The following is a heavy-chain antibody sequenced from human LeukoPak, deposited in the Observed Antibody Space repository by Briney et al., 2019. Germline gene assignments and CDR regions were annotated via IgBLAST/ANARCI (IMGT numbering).Heavy chain of an antibody. D-gene: IGHD3-10*01. CDR2: ISAYNGNT. J-gene: IGHJ4*02. CDR3: VRYGGVLLRREYYFDF. V-gene: IGHV1-18*01. Sequence: SSVKVSCKASGYTFTSYGISWVRQAPGQGLAWMGWISAYNGNTNYAQKLQGRVTMTTDTSTSTAYLELRSLRSDDRAVYVYVRYGGVLLRREYYFDFWGQGTLVTVSS. CDR1: GYTFTSYG.